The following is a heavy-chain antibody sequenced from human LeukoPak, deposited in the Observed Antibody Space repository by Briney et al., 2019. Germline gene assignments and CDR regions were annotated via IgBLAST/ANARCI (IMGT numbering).Heavy chain of an antibody. CDR2: INPSGGST. V-gene: IGHV1-46*01. D-gene: IGHD3-10*01. CDR3: ARGPRITLVRGGQWYFYMDV. Sequence: ASVKVSCKASGGTFSSYAISWVRQAPGQGLEWMGIINPSGGSTNSAQKFQGRVTMTRDTSTSTVYMEMSSLRSDDTAVYYCARGPRITLVRGGQWYFYMDVWGKGTTVTVSS. J-gene: IGHJ6*03. CDR1: GGTFSSYA.